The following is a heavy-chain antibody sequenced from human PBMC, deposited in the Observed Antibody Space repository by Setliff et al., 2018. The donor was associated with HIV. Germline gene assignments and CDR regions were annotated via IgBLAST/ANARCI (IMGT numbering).Heavy chain of an antibody. D-gene: IGHD6-13*01. J-gene: IGHJ4*02. V-gene: IGHV1-46*01. Sequence: ASVKVSCKASGGTFSSYAISWVRQAPGQGPEWMGIINPTDDTTTYAQNFEGRVTMTRDTSTSTVFMELSSLRSEDTAMYYCAREYHTAAAGTRVANYFDYWGQGTVVTVSS. CDR2: INPTDDTT. CDR1: GGTFSSYA. CDR3: AREYHTAAAGTRVANYFDY.